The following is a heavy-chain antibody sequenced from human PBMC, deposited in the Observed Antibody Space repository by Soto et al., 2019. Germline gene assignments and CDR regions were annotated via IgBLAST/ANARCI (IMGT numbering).Heavy chain of an antibody. CDR2: INHSGST. CDR1: GGSFSGYY. Sequence: SETLSLTCAVYGGSFSGYYWSWIRQPPGKGLEWIGEINHSGSTNYNPSLKSRVTISVDTSKNQFSLKLSSVTAADTAVYYCARSLTLFDYWGQGTLVTVSS. D-gene: IGHD3-16*02. J-gene: IGHJ4*02. CDR3: ARSLTLFDY. V-gene: IGHV4-34*01.